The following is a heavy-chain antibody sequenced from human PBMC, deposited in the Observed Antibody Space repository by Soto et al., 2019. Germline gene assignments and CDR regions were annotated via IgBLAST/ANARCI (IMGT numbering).Heavy chain of an antibody. V-gene: IGHV1-2*02. J-gene: IGHJ4*02. CDR1: GSIFTDHL. CDR2: VHPDSGGT. D-gene: IGHD3-22*01. Sequence: GASVKVSCKPSGSIFTDHLIHWVRQSPGQGLQWVGWVHPDSGGTNVAQAFQDRVTMTADTSITTAYMDLARLRPDDTAIFYCARGAQGFFPVSGIYFYFDHWGQGTPVTVSS. CDR3: ARGAQGFFPVSGIYFYFDH.